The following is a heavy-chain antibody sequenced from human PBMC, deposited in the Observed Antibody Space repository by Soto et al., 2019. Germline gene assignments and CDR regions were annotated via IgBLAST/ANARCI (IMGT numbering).Heavy chain of an antibody. CDR1: GFTFSDYG. Sequence: QVQLVESGGGVVQPGRSLRLSCAASGFTFSDYGMHWVRQAPGKGLEWVAVIWYDGSNEYYADYVKGRFTVYRDSSKNIVYLQMNSLRAEDTAVYYCARTHKSIAVGAFDIWGQGTMVTVSS. V-gene: IGHV3-33*01. CDR3: ARTHKSIAVGAFDI. D-gene: IGHD6-19*01. J-gene: IGHJ3*02. CDR2: IWYDGSNE.